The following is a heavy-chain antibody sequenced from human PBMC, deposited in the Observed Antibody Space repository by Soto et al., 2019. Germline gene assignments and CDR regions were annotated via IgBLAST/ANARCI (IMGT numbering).Heavy chain of an antibody. CDR1: GDSIRSYY. J-gene: IGHJ5*02. V-gene: IGHV4-59*01. CDR2: IYYSGST. D-gene: IGHD3-22*01. CDR3: ARINYYDSSGYYYKGGNWFDP. Sequence: SETLSLTCAVSGDSIRSYYWSWIRQPPGKGLEWIGYIYYSGSTNYNPSLKSRDTISVDTSKNQFSLKLSSVTAADTAVYYCARINYYDSSGYYYKGGNWFDPWGQGTLVTVSS.